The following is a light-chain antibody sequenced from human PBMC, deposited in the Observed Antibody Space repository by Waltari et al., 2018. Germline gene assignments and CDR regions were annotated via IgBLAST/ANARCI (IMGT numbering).Light chain of an antibody. CDR3: QQYGHSPFT. CDR2: GSS. Sequence: EIVLTQSPGTLSLSPGDRATLSCRASQSISSSYLAWYQQKPGQAPRLLIYGSSSRATGSPDRVSGSGSGTDFTLTISRLEPEDFAVYYCQQYGHSPFTFGPGTKVDFK. V-gene: IGKV3-20*01. J-gene: IGKJ3*01. CDR1: QSISSSY.